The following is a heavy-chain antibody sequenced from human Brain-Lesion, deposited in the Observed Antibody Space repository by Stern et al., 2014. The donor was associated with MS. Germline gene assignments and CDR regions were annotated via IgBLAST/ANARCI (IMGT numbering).Heavy chain of an antibody. Sequence: VHLVASGAEVKKPGASVKVSCKASGYTFTGYYMHWVRQAPGQGLEWMGWINPKSGGTNYAQKFQGWVTMTRDTSINTAYMELSRLRSDDTAVYYCATYYYDSTGYNDFWGQGTLVTVSS. CDR3: ATYYYDSTGYNDF. J-gene: IGHJ4*02. V-gene: IGHV1-2*04. CDR2: INPKSGGT. D-gene: IGHD3-22*01. CDR1: GYTFTGYY.